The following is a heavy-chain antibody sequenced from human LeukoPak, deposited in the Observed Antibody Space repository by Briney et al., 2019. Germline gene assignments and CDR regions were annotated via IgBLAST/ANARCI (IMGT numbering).Heavy chain of an antibody. CDR3: ARVTRSGYFGY. CDR2: ISSSSYI. D-gene: IGHD3-22*01. J-gene: IGHJ4*02. Sequence: PGGSLRLSCAASGFTFSSYSMNWVRQAPGKGLEWVSSISSSSYIYYADSVKGRFTIPRDNAKNSLYLQMNSLRAEDTAVYYCARVTRSGYFGYWGQGTLVTVSS. V-gene: IGHV3-21*01. CDR1: GFTFSSYS.